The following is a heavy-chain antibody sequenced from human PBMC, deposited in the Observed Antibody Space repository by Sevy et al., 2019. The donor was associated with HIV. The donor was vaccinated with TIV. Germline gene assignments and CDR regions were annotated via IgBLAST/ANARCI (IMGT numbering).Heavy chain of an antibody. Sequence: GGSLRLSCAASGFTFNTYWMTWVRQAPGKGLEWVANIKKDGSEKYYVDSVKGRFTLSRDNAKNSLYQQMNSLRAEDTGVYYCARVAVGTWLPHYYFDYWGQGALVTVSS. V-gene: IGHV3-7*01. D-gene: IGHD6-19*01. CDR3: ARVAVGTWLPHYYFDY. J-gene: IGHJ4*02. CDR2: IKKDGSEK. CDR1: GFTFNTYW.